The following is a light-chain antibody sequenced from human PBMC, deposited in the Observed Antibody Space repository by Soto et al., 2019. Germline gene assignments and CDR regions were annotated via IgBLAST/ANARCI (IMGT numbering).Light chain of an antibody. CDR3: CSYAGSSTRGYV. Sequence: QSALTQPASVSGSPGQSITISCTGTSRDVGSYNLVSWYPQHPGKAPKLMIYEGSKRPSGVSNRFSGSKSGNTASLTISGLQAEDEADDYCCSYAGSSTRGYVFGTGTKVTVL. CDR2: EGS. J-gene: IGLJ1*01. V-gene: IGLV2-23*01. CDR1: SRDVGSYNL.